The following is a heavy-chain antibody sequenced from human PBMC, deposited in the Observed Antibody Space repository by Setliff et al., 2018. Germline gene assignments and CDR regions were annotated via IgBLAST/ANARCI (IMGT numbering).Heavy chain of an antibody. CDR1: GFSFTLYA. Sequence: ASVKVSCKASGFSFTLYAMHWIRQAPGQRLEWMGWMNIDNGKTEYSQEFQARITMTRDTSISTAYMELSRLTSDDSAVYYCARAVSGYDYHYFDKWGQGTLVTVSS. CDR2: MNIDNGKT. V-gene: IGHV1-3*04. J-gene: IGHJ4*02. CDR3: ARAVSGYDYHYFDK. D-gene: IGHD5-12*01.